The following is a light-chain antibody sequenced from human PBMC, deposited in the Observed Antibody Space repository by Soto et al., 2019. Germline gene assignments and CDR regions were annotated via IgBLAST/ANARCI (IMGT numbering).Light chain of an antibody. CDR3: QEYGDARWT. CDR1: QSVSSY. Sequence: EIVLTQSPATLSLSPGERATLSCRASQSVSSYLAWYQQKPGQAPRLLISGASSRATGIPDRFSGSGSGTDFTLTISRLEPEDFALYYCQEYGDARWTFGQGTKVDIK. J-gene: IGKJ1*01. CDR2: GAS. V-gene: IGKV3-20*01.